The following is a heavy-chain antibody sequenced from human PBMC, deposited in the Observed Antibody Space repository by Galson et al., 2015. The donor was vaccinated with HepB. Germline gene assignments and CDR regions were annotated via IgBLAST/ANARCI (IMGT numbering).Heavy chain of an antibody. CDR3: ARRIAVAGDPFDY. J-gene: IGHJ4*02. CDR2: IDHSGAT. CDR1: GASINSNSYY. Sequence: SETLSLTCTVSGASINSNSYYWGWIRQPPGKGLEWIGNIDHSGATYYTPSLKSRVTISLDKSKNHLSLQLNSVTAADTAVYHCARRIAVAGDPFDYWGQGTLVTVSS. D-gene: IGHD6-19*01. V-gene: IGHV4-39*02.